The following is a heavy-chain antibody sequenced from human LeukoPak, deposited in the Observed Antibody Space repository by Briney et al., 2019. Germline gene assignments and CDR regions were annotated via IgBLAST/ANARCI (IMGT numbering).Heavy chain of an antibody. D-gene: IGHD2-2*01. V-gene: IGHV4-4*07. CDR1: GGSISSYF. Sequence: SETLSLTCTVSGGSISSYFWSWIRQPAGKGLEWIGRIYTSGSTNYNPSLKSRVTMSVDTSKNQFSLKLSSVTAADTAVYYCARGSDCSSTSCPQRYYYYYMDVWGKGTTVTVSS. J-gene: IGHJ6*03. CDR3: ARGSDCSSTSCPQRYYYYYMDV. CDR2: IYTSGST.